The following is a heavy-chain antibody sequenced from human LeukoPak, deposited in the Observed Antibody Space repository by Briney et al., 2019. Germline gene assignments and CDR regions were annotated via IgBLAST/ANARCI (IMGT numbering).Heavy chain of an antibody. D-gene: IGHD1-14*01. CDR3: ARDRPEVDGDAFDI. CDR2: INHSGST. CDR1: GGSFSGYY. J-gene: IGHJ3*02. Sequence: PSETLSLTCAVYGGSFSGYYWSWIRQPPGKGLEWIGEINHSGSTNYNPSLKSRVTISVDTSKNQFSLKLSSVTAADTAVYYCARDRPEVDGDAFDIWGQGTMVTVSS. V-gene: IGHV4-34*01.